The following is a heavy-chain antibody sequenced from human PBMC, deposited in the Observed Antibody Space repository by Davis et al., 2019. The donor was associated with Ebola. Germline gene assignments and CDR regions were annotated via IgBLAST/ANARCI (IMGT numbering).Heavy chain of an antibody. Sequence: KVSCKDSEDTFPTYWIAWVRQMPGKGLEWMGIIYTGDSDTRYSPSFRGQVTISADKSTRTAYLQWGSLKASDTAMYYCARMRVVVITLGYYFDYWGQGTLVTVSS. CDR2: IYTGDSDT. D-gene: IGHD3-22*01. J-gene: IGHJ4*02. CDR1: EDTFPTYW. CDR3: ARMRVVVITLGYYFDY. V-gene: IGHV5-51*01.